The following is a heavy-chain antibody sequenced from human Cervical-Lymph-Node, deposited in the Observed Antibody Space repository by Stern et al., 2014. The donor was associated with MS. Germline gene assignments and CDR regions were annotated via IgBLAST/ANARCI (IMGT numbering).Heavy chain of an antibody. D-gene: IGHD2-21*02. J-gene: IGHJ2*01. CDR1: GGAVSDYY. V-gene: IGHV4-59*02. CDR3: ARDPSTTASDWFFDL. Sequence: VQLVESGPGLVKPSETLSLTCTVSGGAVSDYYWTWIRQRPGKGLEWIGYISDTGRTTYHPYLHSRVTITLDTSQNQVSLRLRSVTAADTAVYYCARDPSTTASDWFFDLWDRGSLVTVSS. CDR2: ISDTGRT.